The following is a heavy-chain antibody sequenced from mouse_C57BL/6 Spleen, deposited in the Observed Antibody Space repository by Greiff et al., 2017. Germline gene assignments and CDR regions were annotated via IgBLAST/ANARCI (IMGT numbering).Heavy chain of an antibody. CDR2: IYPSDSET. V-gene: IGHV1-61*01. D-gene: IGHD1-1*01. Sequence: QVQLKQPGAELVRPGSSVKLSCKASGYTFTSYWMDWVKQRPGQGLEWIGNIYPSDSETHYNQKFKDKATLTVDKSSSTAYMQLSSLTSEDSAVYYCASLITTVVNYFDYWGQGTTLTVSS. CDR3: ASLITTVVNYFDY. CDR1: GYTFTSYW. J-gene: IGHJ2*01.